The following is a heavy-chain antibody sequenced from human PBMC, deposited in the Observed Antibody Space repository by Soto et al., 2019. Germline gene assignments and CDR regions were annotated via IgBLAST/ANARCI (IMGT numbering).Heavy chain of an antibody. CDR3: ARDLIVTGTYFDY. J-gene: IGHJ4*02. Sequence: ASVKVSCKASGYIFTSYGITWVRQAPGQGLEWMGWISTYNGNTNYAQKFQDRVAMTTDTSTSTAYMELRSLRSDDTAVYYCARDLIVTGTYFDYWGQGTLVTVSS. CDR1: GYIFTSYG. CDR2: ISTYNGNT. D-gene: IGHD3-9*01. V-gene: IGHV1-18*04.